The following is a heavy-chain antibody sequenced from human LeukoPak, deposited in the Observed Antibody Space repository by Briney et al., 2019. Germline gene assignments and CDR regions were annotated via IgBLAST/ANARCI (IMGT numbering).Heavy chain of an antibody. CDR1: GFTFSSYW. V-gene: IGHV3-7*01. CDR2: IKQDGSEK. J-gene: IGHJ3*02. Sequence: GGSLRLSCAASGFTFSSYWMSWVRQAPGKGLEWVANIKQDGSEKYYVDSVKGRFTISRDNAKNSLYLQMNSLRAEDTAVYYCASPFYYDSSGYQWDAFDIWGQGTMVTVSS. D-gene: IGHD3-22*01. CDR3: ASPFYYDSSGYQWDAFDI.